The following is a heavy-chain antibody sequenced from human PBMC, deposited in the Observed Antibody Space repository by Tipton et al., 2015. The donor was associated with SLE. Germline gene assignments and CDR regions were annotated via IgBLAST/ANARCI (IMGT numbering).Heavy chain of an antibody. J-gene: IGHJ6*02. CDR1: RDSFSDYF. Sequence: TLSLTCAVYRDSFSDYFWTWIRQSPGKGLEWIGEIKHSGYTYYNPSLKSRVTIFVDTSKNQFSLKLRSVTAADTAVYYCASGWGGGPLTIFGVPHPMDVWGQGTTVTVSS. V-gene: IGHV4-34*01. D-gene: IGHD3-3*01. CDR2: IKHSGYT. CDR3: ASGWGGGPLTIFGVPHPMDV.